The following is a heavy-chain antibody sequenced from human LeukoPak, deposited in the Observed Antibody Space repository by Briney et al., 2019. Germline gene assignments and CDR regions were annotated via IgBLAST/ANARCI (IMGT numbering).Heavy chain of an antibody. V-gene: IGHV3-48*03. CDR2: ISSSGGTI. Sequence: GGSLRLSCIGSGFTFSRYEMNWVRQAPGKGLEWVSYISSSGGTIYYADSVKGRFTISRDNAKNSLYLQVNSLRAEDTAVYYCARADVGPFDPWGQGTLVTASS. D-gene: IGHD3-10*02. CDR3: ARADVGPFDP. J-gene: IGHJ5*02. CDR1: GFTFSRYE.